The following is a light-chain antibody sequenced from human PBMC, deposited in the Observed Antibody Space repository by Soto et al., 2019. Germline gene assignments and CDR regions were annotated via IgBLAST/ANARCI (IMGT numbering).Light chain of an antibody. CDR1: SSNIGAPYD. CDR3: QSYDSSLSGSV. J-gene: IGLJ1*01. CDR2: GNG. V-gene: IGLV1-40*01. Sequence: QSLLTKPPSLSGAPGQRVTISCTGSSSNIGAPYDVHWYQQLPGTGPKLLIYGNGNRPSGVPDRFSGSKSGSSASLAISGVQAEDEGDYYCQSYDSSLSGSVFGAGTKVTV.